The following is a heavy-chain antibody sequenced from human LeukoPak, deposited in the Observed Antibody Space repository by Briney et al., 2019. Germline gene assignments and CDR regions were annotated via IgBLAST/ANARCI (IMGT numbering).Heavy chain of an antibody. Sequence: SETLSLTCAVSYYSISSSNWWGWIRPPPGKGLEWIGYIYYSGSTYYNPSLKSRVTISVDTSKNQFSLKLSSVTAADTAVYYCARYDFWSVDYWGQGALVTVSS. CDR3: ARYDFWSVDY. V-gene: IGHV4-28*01. CDR1: YYSISSSNW. J-gene: IGHJ4*02. D-gene: IGHD3-3*01. CDR2: IYYSGST.